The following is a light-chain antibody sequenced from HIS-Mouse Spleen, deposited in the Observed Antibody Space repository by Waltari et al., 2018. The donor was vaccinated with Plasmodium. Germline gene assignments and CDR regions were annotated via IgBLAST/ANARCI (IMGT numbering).Light chain of an antibody. V-gene: IGLV3-25*03. CDR3: QSADSSGTYRV. CDR1: ALPTQY. J-gene: IGLJ2*01. Sequence: SYELTQTPSVSVSPGQTARITCSGDALPTQYAYWYQQKPGQAPALVIYKDSERPSGIPERFSGSSSGTTVTLTISGVQAEDEADYYCQSADSSGTYRVFGGGTKLTVL. CDR2: KDS.